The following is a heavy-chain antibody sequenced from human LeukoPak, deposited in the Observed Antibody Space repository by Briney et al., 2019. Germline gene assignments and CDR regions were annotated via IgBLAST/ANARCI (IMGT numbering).Heavy chain of an antibody. J-gene: IGHJ4*02. V-gene: IGHV3-23*01. D-gene: IGHD3-10*01. Sequence: GGSLRLSCAASGFTFNNYALSWVRQPPGKGLEWVASISGSGGGTNCTESVKGRFTISRDNSQNTLYLQMNSLRAEDTAVYYCAKDGSGFYYRYFDYWGQGTLVTVSS. CDR1: GFTFNNYA. CDR3: AKDGSGFYYRYFDY. CDR2: ISGSGGGT.